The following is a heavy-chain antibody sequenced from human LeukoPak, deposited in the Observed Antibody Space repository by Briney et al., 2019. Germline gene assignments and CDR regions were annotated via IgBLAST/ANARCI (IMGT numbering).Heavy chain of an antibody. CDR1: GFSFSDYY. D-gene: IGHD3-3*01. V-gene: IGHV3-11*04. Sequence: GGSLRLSCAASGFSFSDYYMSWIRQAPGKGLEWVSYISSSGSTIYYADSVKGRFTISRDNAKNSLYLQMNSLRAEDTAVYYCARSFSVLRFLEWLFNYWGRGTLVTVSS. CDR3: ARSFSVLRFLEWLFNY. J-gene: IGHJ4*02. CDR2: ISSSGSTI.